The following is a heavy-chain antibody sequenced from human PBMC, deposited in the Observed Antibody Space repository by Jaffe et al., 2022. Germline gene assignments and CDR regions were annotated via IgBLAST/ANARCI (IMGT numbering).Heavy chain of an antibody. D-gene: IGHD3-3*01. CDR3: ARGRGVRWSGYLVAYLATALDY. Sequence: QVQLQQWGAGLLKPSETLSLTCAVYGGSFSGYYWSWIRQPPGKGLEWIGEINHSGSTNYNPSLKSRVTISVDTSKNQFSLKLSSVTAADTAVYYCARGRGVRWSGYLVAYLATALDYWGQGTLVTVSS. J-gene: IGHJ4*02. CDR2: INHSGST. CDR1: GGSFSGYY. V-gene: IGHV4-34*01.